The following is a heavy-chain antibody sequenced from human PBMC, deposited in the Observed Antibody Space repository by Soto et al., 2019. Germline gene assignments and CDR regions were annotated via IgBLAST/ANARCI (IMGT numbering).Heavy chain of an antibody. CDR1: GYSFATYW. D-gene: IGHD1-1*01. CDR2: IYPGDSDV. CDR3: ARPQSLGSRYIGADV. J-gene: IGHJ6*02. Sequence: PGESLKISCKGSGYSFATYWIGWVRQMPGKGLEWMGIIYPGDSDVRYSPSFQGQVTISVDKSTSTAYLQWNNLKASDTAIYYCARPQSLGSRYIGADVWGQGTTVTVSS. V-gene: IGHV5-51*01.